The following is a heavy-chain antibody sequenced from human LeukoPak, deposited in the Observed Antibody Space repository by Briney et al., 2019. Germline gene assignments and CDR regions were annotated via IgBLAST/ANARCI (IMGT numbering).Heavy chain of an antibody. CDR2: ISYDGSNK. J-gene: IGHJ4*02. Sequence: GGSLRLSCAASGFTFSSYAMHWVRQAPGKGLEWVAVISYDGSNKYYADSVKGRFTISRDNSKNTLYLQMNSLRAEDTAVYYCARDTGRAYSYRNFDYWGQGTLVTVSS. CDR3: ARDTGRAYSYRNFDY. V-gene: IGHV3-30-3*01. CDR1: GFTFSSYA. D-gene: IGHD5-18*01.